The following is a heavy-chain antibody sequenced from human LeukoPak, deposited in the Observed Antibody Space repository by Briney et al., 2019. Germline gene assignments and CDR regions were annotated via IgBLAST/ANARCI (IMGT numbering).Heavy chain of an antibody. D-gene: IGHD3-10*01. CDR1: GFTFSSYA. Sequence: GGSLRLSCAVSGFTFSSYAMSWVRQAPGKGLEWVSAISGSGGSTYYADSVKGRFTISRDNSKNTLYLQMNSLRAEDTAVYYCANYGSGKDYFDYWGQGTLVTVSS. J-gene: IGHJ4*02. CDR3: ANYGSGKDYFDY. CDR2: ISGSGGST. V-gene: IGHV3-23*01.